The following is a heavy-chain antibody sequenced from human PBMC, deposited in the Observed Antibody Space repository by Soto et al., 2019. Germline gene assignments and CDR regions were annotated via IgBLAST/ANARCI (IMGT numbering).Heavy chain of an antibody. J-gene: IGHJ3*02. CDR2: ISYDGSNK. CDR3: ARGTPATDAFDI. V-gene: IGHV3-30*03. Sequence: PGGSLRLSCAASGFTFSNYGMHWVRQAPGKGLEWVAVISYDGSNKYYADSVKGRFTISRDNSKNTLYLQMNSLRAEDTAVYYCARGTPATDAFDIWGQGTMVTVSS. CDR1: GFTFSNYG.